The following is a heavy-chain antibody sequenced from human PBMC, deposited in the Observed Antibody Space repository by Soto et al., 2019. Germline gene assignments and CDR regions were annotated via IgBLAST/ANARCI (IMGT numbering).Heavy chain of an antibody. J-gene: IGHJ4*02. CDR2: IYTSGST. Sequence: TSETLSLTCTVSGGSISSYYWSWIRQPAGKGLEWIGRIYTSGSTNYNPSLKSRVTMSVDTSKNQFSLKLSSVTAADTAVYYCARTSDILTGYYIFDYWGQGTLVTVSS. V-gene: IGHV4-4*07. D-gene: IGHD3-9*01. CDR3: ARTSDILTGYYIFDY. CDR1: GGSISSYY.